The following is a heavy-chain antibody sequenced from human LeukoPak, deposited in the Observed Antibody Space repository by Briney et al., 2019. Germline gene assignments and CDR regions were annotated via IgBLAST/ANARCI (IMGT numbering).Heavy chain of an antibody. D-gene: IGHD6-13*01. CDR3: ARGIPVYGGSWSYYFDY. CDR1: GYTFTTYA. V-gene: IGHV7-4-1*02. CDR2: IYTNTGNP. Sequence: ASVKVSCKASGYTFTTYAMNWVRQAPGQGLEWMGWIYTNTGNPTYTQGFTGRFVFSLDTSVSTTYLQISNLKAEDTAVYYCARGIPVYGGSWSYYFDYWGQGTLVTVSS. J-gene: IGHJ4*02.